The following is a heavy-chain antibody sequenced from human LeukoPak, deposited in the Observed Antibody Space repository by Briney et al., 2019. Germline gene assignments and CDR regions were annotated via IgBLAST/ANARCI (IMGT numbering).Heavy chain of an antibody. CDR2: ISDSAGST. V-gene: IGHV3-23*01. Sequence: GGSLRLSCAASGFTFSSSAMSWVRQAPGKGLEWVSTISDSAGSTYYADSVKGRFTVSRDNSKNTLYLQMNSLRAEDTAVYYCATPPGIAAAGTGRGYYFDYWGQGTLVTVSS. CDR3: ATPPGIAAAGTGRGYYFDY. J-gene: IGHJ4*02. CDR1: GFTFSSSA. D-gene: IGHD6-13*01.